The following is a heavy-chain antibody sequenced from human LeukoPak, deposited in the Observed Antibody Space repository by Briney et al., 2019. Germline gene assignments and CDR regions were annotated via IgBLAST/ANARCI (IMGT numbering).Heavy chain of an antibody. CDR1: GHTFSIYS. J-gene: IGHJ6*03. V-gene: IGHV3-23*01. Sequence: GRSLRLPCASCGHTFSIYSMRWVRHPPGKGLEGVSAISGRGDSTFYADSAKGRFTIYRDNSKDTLYLQMNSLRAEDTAVYYCAKDGYDYYYYYMDVWGKGTTVTVS. CDR2: ISGRGDST. CDR3: AKDGYDYYYYYMDV. D-gene: IGHD1-1*01.